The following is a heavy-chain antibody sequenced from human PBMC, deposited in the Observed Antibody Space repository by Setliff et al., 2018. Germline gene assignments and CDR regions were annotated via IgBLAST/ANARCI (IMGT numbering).Heavy chain of an antibody. J-gene: IGHJ4*02. D-gene: IGHD2-2*01. CDR3: SRWVRYCTTTSCQRLSGDEY. CDR1: GYILNSYG. Sequence: ASVKVSCKASGYILNSYGISWVRQAPGQGLEWMGWISSYNDITNYAQRFQGRVTLTTDMSTSAAYLELRSLGSDDTAVYYCSRWVRYCTTTSCQRLSGDEYWGQGTLVTAPQ. V-gene: IGHV1-18*01. CDR2: ISSYNDIT.